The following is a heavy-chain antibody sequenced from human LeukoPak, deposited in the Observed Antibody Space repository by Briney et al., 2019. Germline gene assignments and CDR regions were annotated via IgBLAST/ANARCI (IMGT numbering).Heavy chain of an antibody. V-gene: IGHV1-8*01. D-gene: IGHD2-2*02. Sequence: ASVKVSCKASGYTFTSYDINWVRQATGQGLEWMGWMNPNSGNTGYAQNFQGRVTMTRDTSISTAYMELAGLTSDDTAVYYCARGSSDCTSASCYNFWGQGTLVTVSA. CDR1: GYTFTSYD. CDR2: MNPNSGNT. CDR3: ARGSSDCTSASCYNF. J-gene: IGHJ4*02.